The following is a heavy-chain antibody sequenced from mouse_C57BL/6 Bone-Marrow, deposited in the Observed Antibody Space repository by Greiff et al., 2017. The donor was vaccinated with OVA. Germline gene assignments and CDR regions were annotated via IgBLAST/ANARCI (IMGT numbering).Heavy chain of an antibody. J-gene: IGHJ1*03. CDR3: AIPLITTVVAKGYWYFDV. CDR2: IHPSDSDT. CDR1: GYTFTSYW. Sequence: QVQLQQSGAELAKPGASVKLSCKASGYTFTSYWMHWVKQRPGQGLEWIGRIHPSDSDTNYNQKFKGKATLTVDKSSSTAYMQLSSLTSEDSAVYYCAIPLITTVVAKGYWYFDVWGTGTTVTVSS. V-gene: IGHV1-74*01. D-gene: IGHD1-1*01.